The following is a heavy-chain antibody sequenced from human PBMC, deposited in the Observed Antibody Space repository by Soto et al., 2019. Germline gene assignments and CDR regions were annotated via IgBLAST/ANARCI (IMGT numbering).Heavy chain of an antibody. V-gene: IGHV4-31*03. CDR3: ARGEGTVTKCFDY. CDR2: IYYSGST. Sequence: QVQLQESGPGLVKPSQTLSLTCTVSGGSISSGGYYWIWIRQHPGKGLEWIGYIYYSGSTYYNPSLNSRVTISVDTSKNQFSLKLSSVTAADTAVYYCARGEGTVTKCFDYWGQGTLVTVSS. D-gene: IGHD4-17*01. J-gene: IGHJ4*02. CDR1: GGSISSGGYY.